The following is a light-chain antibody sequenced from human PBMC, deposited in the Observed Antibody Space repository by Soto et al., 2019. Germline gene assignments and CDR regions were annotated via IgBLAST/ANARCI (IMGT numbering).Light chain of an antibody. CDR2: GES. Sequence: EVVMTQSPATLSVSPGERATLSCRASQSVINHLAWYQQKPGQPPRLLISGESNRATGIPDRFSGSGSGTDFTLTISRLEPEDFAVYYCQQYGSSGTFGQGTKVDIK. J-gene: IGKJ1*01. CDR3: QQYGSSGT. V-gene: IGKV3-20*01. CDR1: QSVINH.